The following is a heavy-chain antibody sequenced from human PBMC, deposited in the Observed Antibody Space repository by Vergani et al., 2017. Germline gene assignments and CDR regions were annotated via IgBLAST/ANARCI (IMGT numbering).Heavy chain of an antibody. CDR1: GYTFSAYY. D-gene: IGHD3-10*01. V-gene: IGHV1-2*02. CDR2: VNPNSGDT. CDR3: ARDRVAYSGFYYGMDV. J-gene: IGHJ6*02. Sequence: QVHLVQSGAEVKKPGASVKVSCQTSGYTFSAYYIHWVRQAPGQGLEWMGWVNPNSGDTNYAQKFQGRVTTTRDMAINTTYMELSRLTSDDTAVYYCARDRVAYSGFYYGMDVWGQGTTVTVSS.